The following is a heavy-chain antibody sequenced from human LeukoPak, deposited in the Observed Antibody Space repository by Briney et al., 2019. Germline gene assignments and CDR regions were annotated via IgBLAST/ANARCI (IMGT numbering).Heavy chain of an antibody. CDR1: GFTFSSYA. V-gene: IGHV3-30-3*01. Sequence: TGGSLRLSCAASGFTFSSYAIHWVRQAPGKGLEWVAVIAYDGGNKYYADSVKGRFTISRDNSKNTLYLQMNSLTAEDTAVYYCATDRAHAFDLWGQGTMVTVS. CDR2: IAYDGGNK. J-gene: IGHJ3*01. CDR3: ATDRAHAFDL.